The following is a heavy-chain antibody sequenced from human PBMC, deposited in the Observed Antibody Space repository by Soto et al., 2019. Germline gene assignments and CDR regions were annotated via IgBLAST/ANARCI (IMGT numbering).Heavy chain of an antibody. Sequence: PXGSVRLSCAASGFTFSDYYMSWIRQAPGKGLEWVSYISSSGSTIYYADSVKGRFTISRDNAKNSLYLQMNSLRAEDTAVYYCARDSRIAARYYYYYGMDVWGQGTTVTVSS. CDR1: GFTFSDYY. D-gene: IGHD6-13*01. CDR2: ISSSGSTI. V-gene: IGHV3-11*01. CDR3: ARDSRIAARYYYYYGMDV. J-gene: IGHJ6*02.